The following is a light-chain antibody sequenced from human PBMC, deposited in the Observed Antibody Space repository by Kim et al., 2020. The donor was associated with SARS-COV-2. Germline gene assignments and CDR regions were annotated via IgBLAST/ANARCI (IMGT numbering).Light chain of an antibody. CDR3: NSRGSNDNGL. CDR2: GKN. J-gene: IGLJ2*01. Sequence: SSELTQDPAVSVALGQTVRITCQGDSLRSYYATWYQQKPGQAPIVVIYGKNNRPSGIPDRFSCSSSGDTASLTITGTQAGDEADYYCNSRGSNDNGLFGGGTQLTVL. CDR1: SLRSYY. V-gene: IGLV3-19*01.